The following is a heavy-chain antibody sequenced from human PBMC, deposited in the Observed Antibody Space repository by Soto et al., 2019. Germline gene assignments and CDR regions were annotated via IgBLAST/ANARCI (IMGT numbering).Heavy chain of an antibody. Sequence: ASVKVSCKASGYTFTSYGISWVRQAPGQGLEWMGWISAYNGNTNYAQKLQGRVTITADKSTSTAYMELSSLRSEDTAVYYCARGTGTRSRSDYYYMDVWGKGTTVTVSS. J-gene: IGHJ6*03. CDR2: ISAYNGNT. CDR1: GYTFTSYG. CDR3: ARGTGTRSRSDYYYMDV. V-gene: IGHV1-18*01. D-gene: IGHD1-7*01.